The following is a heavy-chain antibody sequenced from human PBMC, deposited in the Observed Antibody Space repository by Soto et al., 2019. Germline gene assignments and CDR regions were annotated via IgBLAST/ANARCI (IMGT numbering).Heavy chain of an antibody. CDR2: ISYDGSNK. V-gene: IGHV3-30*18. J-gene: IGHJ6*02. CDR3: AKEVWSGPMDV. Sequence: QVQLVESEGGVVQPGRSLRLSCAASGFTFSSYGMHWVRQAPGKGLEWVAVISYDGSNKNYADSVKGRFTISRDNSKNTQYLQMNSRRAEDTAVYYCAKEVWSGPMDVWGQGTTVTVSS. CDR1: GFTFSSYG. D-gene: IGHD3-3*01.